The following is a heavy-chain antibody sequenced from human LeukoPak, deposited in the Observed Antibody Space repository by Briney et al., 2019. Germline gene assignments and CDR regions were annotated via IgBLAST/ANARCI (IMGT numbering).Heavy chain of an antibody. V-gene: IGHV1-2*02. D-gene: IGHD1-1*01. CDR3: ARALHLELHSYFDS. J-gene: IGHJ4*02. Sequence: ASVKVSCKASGYSFTDYYINWVRQAPGQGLEWMGWINPNHGGTHYAQKFQGRVTMTRDMSITTAYMELSSLRSEDTAVYYCARALHLELHSYFDSWGQGTLVTVSS. CDR1: GYSFTDYY. CDR2: INPNHGGT.